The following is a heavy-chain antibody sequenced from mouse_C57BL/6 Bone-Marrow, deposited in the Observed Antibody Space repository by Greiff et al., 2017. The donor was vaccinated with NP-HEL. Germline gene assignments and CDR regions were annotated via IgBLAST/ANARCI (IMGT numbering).Heavy chain of an antibody. D-gene: IGHD2-4*01. J-gene: IGHJ3*01. Sequence: QVQLQQPGAELVKPGASVKLSCKASGYTFTSYWMHWVKQRPGQGLEWIGMIHPNSGSTNYNEKFKSKATLTVDKSSSTAYMQLSSLTSEDSAVYYCARKKGLRRWFAYWGQGTLVTVSA. CDR2: IHPNSGST. CDR3: ARKKGLRRWFAY. V-gene: IGHV1-64*01. CDR1: GYTFTSYW.